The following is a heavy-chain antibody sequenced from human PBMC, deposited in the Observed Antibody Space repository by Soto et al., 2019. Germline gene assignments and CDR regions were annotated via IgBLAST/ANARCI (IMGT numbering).Heavy chain of an antibody. CDR3: TTLKGEYSR. J-gene: IGHJ4*02. V-gene: IGHV3-15*01. Sequence: GGSLRLSCVASGFRFCNAWMYWVRQAPGKGLECIGRIKRKTDGGTADHGAPVKGRFTVSRDDSKNTLYLQMNSLKTEDTAIYYCTTLKGEYSRWGQGALVTVSS. D-gene: IGHD5-12*01. CDR2: IKRKTDGGTA. CDR1: GFRFCNAW.